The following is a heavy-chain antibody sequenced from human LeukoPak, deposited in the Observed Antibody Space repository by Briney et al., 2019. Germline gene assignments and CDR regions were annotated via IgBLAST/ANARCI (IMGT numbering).Heavy chain of an antibody. CDR2: IYTSGST. Sequence: PSQTLSLTCTVSGGSISSGSYYWSWIRQPAGKGLEWIGRIYTSGSTNYNPSLKSRVTISVDTSKNQFSLKLSSVTAADTAVYYCARGIAAAGTKIPRWFDPWGQGTLVTVSS. V-gene: IGHV4-61*02. CDR3: ARGIAAAGTKIPRWFDP. D-gene: IGHD6-13*01. CDR1: GGSISSGSYY. J-gene: IGHJ5*02.